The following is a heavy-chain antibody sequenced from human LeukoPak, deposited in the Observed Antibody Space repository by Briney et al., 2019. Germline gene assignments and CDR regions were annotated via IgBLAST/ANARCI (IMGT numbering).Heavy chain of an antibody. CDR1: GYTFTGYY. J-gene: IGHJ4*02. Sequence: ASVKVSCKASGYTFTGYYMHWVRQAPGQGLEWMGWIYPNSGGTNYAQKFQGRVTMTRDTSISTAYMELSRLRSDDTAVYYCARDLRVYCSGGSCYPPLGYWGQGTLVTVSS. CDR2: IYPNSGGT. CDR3: ARDLRVYCSGGSCYPPLGY. D-gene: IGHD2-15*01. V-gene: IGHV1-2*02.